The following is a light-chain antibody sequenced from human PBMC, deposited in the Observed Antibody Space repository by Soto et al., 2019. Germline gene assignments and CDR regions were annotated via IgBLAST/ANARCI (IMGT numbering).Light chain of an antibody. CDR3: STWDDSLTGNVV. CDR2: RNN. Sequence: QSVLTKPPSASGTPGQRVTISCSASNSNIGSNFVCWYQQLPGTAPKLLLYRNNQRPSGVPDRFSGSKSGTSASLAISGLRAEDEADYYCSTWDDSLTGNVVFGGGTKLTVL. V-gene: IGLV1-47*01. CDR1: NSNIGSNF. J-gene: IGLJ2*01.